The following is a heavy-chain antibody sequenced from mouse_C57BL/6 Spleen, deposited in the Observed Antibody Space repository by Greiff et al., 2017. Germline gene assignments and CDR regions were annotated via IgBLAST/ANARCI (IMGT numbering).Heavy chain of an antibody. V-gene: IGHV5-16*01. D-gene: IGHD4-1*01. J-gene: IGHJ2*01. CDR3: ARDKLGYFDC. CDR2: INYDGSST. Sequence: EVQLVESEGGLVQPGSSMKLSCTASGFTFSDYYMAWVRQVPEKGLEWVANINYDGSSTYYLDSLKSRFIISRDNAKNILYLQMSSLKSEDTATYYCARDKLGYFDCWGQGTTLTVSS. CDR1: GFTFSDYY.